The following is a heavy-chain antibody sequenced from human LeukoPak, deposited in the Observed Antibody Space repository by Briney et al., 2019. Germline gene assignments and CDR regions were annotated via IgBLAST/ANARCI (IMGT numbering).Heavy chain of an antibody. J-gene: IGHJ4*02. Sequence: SETLSLTCTVSGGSISSYYWSWIRQPPGKGLEWIGYIYYSGSTNYNPSLKSRVTISVDTSKNQFSPKLSSVTAADTAVYYCARENSFSSGYYALDYWGQGTLVTVSS. CDR2: IYYSGST. CDR3: ARENSFSSGYYALDY. V-gene: IGHV4-59*01. CDR1: GGSISSYY. D-gene: IGHD3-22*01.